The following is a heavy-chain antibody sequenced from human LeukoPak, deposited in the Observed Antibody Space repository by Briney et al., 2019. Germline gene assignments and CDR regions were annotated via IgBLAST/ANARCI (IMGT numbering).Heavy chain of an antibody. Sequence: PGGSLRLSCAASGFTFSSYEMNWVRQAPGKGLEWVSYISSSGSTIYYADSVKGRFTISRDNAKNSLYLQMNSLRAEDTAVYYCARDRAYGGSIFDYWGQGTLVTVSS. V-gene: IGHV3-48*03. CDR3: ARDRAYGGSIFDY. CDR1: GFTFSSYE. J-gene: IGHJ4*02. D-gene: IGHD1-26*01. CDR2: ISSSGSTI.